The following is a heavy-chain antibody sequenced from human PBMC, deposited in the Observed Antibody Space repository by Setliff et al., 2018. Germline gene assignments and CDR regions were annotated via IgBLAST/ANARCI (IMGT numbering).Heavy chain of an antibody. J-gene: IGHJ6*03. D-gene: IGHD3-10*01. V-gene: IGHV4-4*08. CDR3: ARALASRSYYGQSSYYMDV. Sequence: SETLSLTCSVSGASISSYFWTWIRQPPGKGLEWIGNIHTSESTKYNPSLKSRVTISLDTSKRQFSLKLTSVTAADTAVYYCARALASRSYYGQSSYYMDVWGKGTTVTVSS. CDR1: GASISSYF. CDR2: IHTSEST.